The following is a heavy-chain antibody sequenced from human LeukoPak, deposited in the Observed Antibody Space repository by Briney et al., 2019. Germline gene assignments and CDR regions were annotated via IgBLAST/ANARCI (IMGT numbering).Heavy chain of an antibody. CDR3: ARGRTGSYSDYFDY. J-gene: IGHJ4*02. CDR1: GGSMSTYY. Sequence: PSETLSLTCSVSGGSMSTYYWSWIRQPPGKGLEWIGYIYYSGSTNYNPSLRSRVTISLDTSKNQFSLNLKSVTAADTAVYYCARGRTGSYSDYFDYWGQGTLVTVSS. CDR2: IYYSGST. D-gene: IGHD1-26*01. V-gene: IGHV4-59*08.